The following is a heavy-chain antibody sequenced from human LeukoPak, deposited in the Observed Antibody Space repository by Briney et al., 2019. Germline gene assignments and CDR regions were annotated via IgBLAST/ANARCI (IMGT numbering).Heavy chain of an antibody. CDR3: ARDILTGNYYYYGMDV. J-gene: IGHJ6*02. Sequence: ASVKVSCKASGGTFSSYAISWVRQAPGQGLEWMGGIIPIFGTANYAQKFQGRVTITADESTSTAYMELSSLRSEDTAVYYCARDILTGNYYYYGMDVWGQGTTVTVSS. CDR1: GGTFSSYA. D-gene: IGHD3-9*01. V-gene: IGHV1-69*13. CDR2: IIPIFGTA.